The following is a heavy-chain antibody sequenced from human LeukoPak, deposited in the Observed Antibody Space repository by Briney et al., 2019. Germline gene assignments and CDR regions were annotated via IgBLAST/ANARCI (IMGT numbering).Heavy chain of an antibody. J-gene: IGHJ1*01. CDR3: ARVDYYDSSGYNPLFQH. CDR2: IYYNGGT. Sequence: SETLSLTCTVSGGSISSSSYYWGWIRQPPGKGLEWIGSIYYNGGTYYNPSLKSRVTISVDTSKNQFSLKLSSVTAADTAVYYCARVDYYDSSGYNPLFQHWGQGTLVTVSS. CDR1: GGSISSSSYY. V-gene: IGHV4-39*07. D-gene: IGHD3-22*01.